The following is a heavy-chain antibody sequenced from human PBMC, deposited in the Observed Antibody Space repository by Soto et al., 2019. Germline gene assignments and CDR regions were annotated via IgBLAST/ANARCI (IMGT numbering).Heavy chain of an antibody. Sequence: SETLSLTCAVAGGSISSSNWWSWVRPPPGKGLEWIGEIYHSGSTNYNPSLRSRVTISVDKSKNQFSLKLSSVTAADTAVYYCARRSVTYWYYFDYWGQGTLVTVSS. J-gene: IGHJ4*02. CDR3: ARRSVTYWYYFDY. V-gene: IGHV4-4*02. CDR1: GGSISSSNW. D-gene: IGHD2-8*02. CDR2: IYHSGST.